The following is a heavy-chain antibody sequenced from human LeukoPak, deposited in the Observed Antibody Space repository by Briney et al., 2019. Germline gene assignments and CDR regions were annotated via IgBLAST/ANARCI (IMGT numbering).Heavy chain of an antibody. D-gene: IGHD3-16*01. CDR2: IYYDASNK. CDR3: AKGWARRGSYYYGMDV. Sequence: GGSLRLSCAASGFTFSNYGMHWVRQAPGKGLEWVAIIYYDASNKYYADSVKGRFTISRDNAKNSLYLQMNSLRAEDTALYYCAKGWARRGSYYYGMDVWGQGTTVTVSS. CDR1: GFTFSNYG. J-gene: IGHJ6*02. V-gene: IGHV3-30*02.